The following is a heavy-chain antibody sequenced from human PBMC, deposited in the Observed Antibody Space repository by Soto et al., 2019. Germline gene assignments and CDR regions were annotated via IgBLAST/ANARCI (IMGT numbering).Heavy chain of an antibody. V-gene: IGHV4-34*01. Sequence: SETLSLTCAVYGGSFSGYYWSWIRQPPGKGLEWIGEINHSGSTNYNPSLKSRVTISVDTSKNQFSLKLSSVTAADTAVYYGARELRRFYYGMDVWGQGTTVTVSS. CDR1: GGSFSGYY. J-gene: IGHJ6*02. CDR3: ARELRRFYYGMDV. CDR2: INHSGST. D-gene: IGHD6-6*01.